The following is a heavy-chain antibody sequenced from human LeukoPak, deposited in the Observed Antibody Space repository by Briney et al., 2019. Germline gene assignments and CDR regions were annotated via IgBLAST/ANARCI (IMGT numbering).Heavy chain of an antibody. CDR3: ATIHLRGGSGTSAYDAFDM. Sequence: GGSLRLSCAASGFTFSTYSMTWVRQAPGKGLEWVANIKQDKDEKNYVDSVKGRFTISRDNAKNSLYLQMNSLRAEDTAVYFCATIHLRGGSGTSAYDAFDMWGRGTTVTVSS. CDR1: GFTFSTYS. V-gene: IGHV3-7*01. J-gene: IGHJ3*02. CDR2: IKQDKDEK. D-gene: IGHD2-2*01.